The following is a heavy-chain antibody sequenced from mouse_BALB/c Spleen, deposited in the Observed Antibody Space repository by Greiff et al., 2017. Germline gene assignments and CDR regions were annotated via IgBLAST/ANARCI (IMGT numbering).Heavy chain of an antibody. J-gene: IGHJ3*01. CDR2: IWTGGGT. V-gene: IGHV2-9-2*01. CDR3: VRGGDYYGSNPLAY. CDR1: GFSLTSYD. Sequence: VLLVESGPGLVAPSQSLSITCTVSGFSLTSYDIRWIRQPPGKGLEWLGVIWTGGGTNYNSAFMSRLSISKDNSKSQVFLKMNSLQTDDTAIYYCVRGGDYYGSNPLAYWGQGTLVTVSA. D-gene: IGHD1-1*01.